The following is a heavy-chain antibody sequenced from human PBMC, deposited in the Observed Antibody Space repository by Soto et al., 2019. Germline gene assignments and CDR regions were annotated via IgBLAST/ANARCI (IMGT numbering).Heavy chain of an antibody. V-gene: IGHV2-26*01. Sequence: LVNPTETLTLTCTVSGFSLSNARMGVSWIRQPPGKALEWLAHIFSNDEKSYSTSLKSRLTISKDTSKSQVVLTMTNMDPVDTATYYCARGIAVAGTSALVDYWGQGTLVTVSS. D-gene: IGHD6-19*01. CDR3: ARGIAVAGTSALVDY. CDR2: IFSNDEK. J-gene: IGHJ4*02. CDR1: GFSLSNARMG.